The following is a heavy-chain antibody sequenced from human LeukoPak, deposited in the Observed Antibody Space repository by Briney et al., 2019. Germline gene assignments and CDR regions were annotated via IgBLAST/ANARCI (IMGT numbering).Heavy chain of an antibody. D-gene: IGHD6-19*01. CDR2: IYYSGST. J-gene: IGHJ4*02. CDR1: VGSISSGDYY. Sequence: SETLSLTCTVSVGSISSGDYYWSWIRQPPGKGLEWIGYIYYSGSTYYNPSLKSRVTISVDTSKNQFSLKLSSVTAADTAVYYCASVTRYSSGFTGPFDYWGQGTLVTVSS. V-gene: IGHV4-30-4*08. CDR3: ASVTRYSSGFTGPFDY.